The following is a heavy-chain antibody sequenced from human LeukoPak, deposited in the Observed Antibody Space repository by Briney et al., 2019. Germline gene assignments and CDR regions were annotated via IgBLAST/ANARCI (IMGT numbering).Heavy chain of an antibody. CDR2: INSSSSTM. V-gene: IGHV3-48*01. D-gene: IGHD5-12*01. CDR3: ASTVATSYYFDY. CDR1: GFTFSSYS. Sequence: AGSLRLSCAASGFTFSSYSMNWVRQAPGKGLEWVSYINSSSSTMYYADSVKGRFTISRDKAKNSLYLQMNSLRAEDTAVYYCASTVATSYYFDYWGQGTLVTV. J-gene: IGHJ4*02.